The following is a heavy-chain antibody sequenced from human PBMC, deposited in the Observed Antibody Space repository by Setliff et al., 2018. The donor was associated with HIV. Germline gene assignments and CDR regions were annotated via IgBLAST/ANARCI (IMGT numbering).Heavy chain of an antibody. Sequence: ETLSLTCSVSGVSINGTDHYWGWIRQSPGKRLEWIGSVSQSGSTYYNPSLKSRITISVDRSKNLFSLKLISVTAADQGVYYCARVPVAGANWFDPWGLGTLVTVSS. CDR1: GVSINGTDHY. V-gene: IGHV4-39*01. CDR2: VSQSGST. CDR3: ARVPVAGANWFDP. J-gene: IGHJ5*02. D-gene: IGHD2-21*01.